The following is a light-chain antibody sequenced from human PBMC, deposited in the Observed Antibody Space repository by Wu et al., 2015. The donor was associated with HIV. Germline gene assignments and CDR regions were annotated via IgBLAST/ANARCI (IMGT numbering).Light chain of an antibody. CDR1: QSVSDS. CDR3: QQYNNWPRT. J-gene: IGKJ1*01. Sequence: DIVMTQSPDILSVSPGERVTLSCRASQSVSDSLAWYQRRPGQAPRVLILGASTRAIGIPARFAGSGSGTEFTLTISNLQSEDFAVYYCQQYNNWPRTFGHGTKVEVK. CDR2: GAS. V-gene: IGKV3-15*01.